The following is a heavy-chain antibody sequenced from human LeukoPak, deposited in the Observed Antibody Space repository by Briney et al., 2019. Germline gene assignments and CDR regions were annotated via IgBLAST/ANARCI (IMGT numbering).Heavy chain of an antibody. CDR2: IYYRGNT. CDR3: ARGIYDRSGSSYYYYHMDV. CDR1: GSSISSYY. Sequence: PSETMSLTCFVSGSSISSYYWSWIRQPPGKGLEWIGYIYYRGNTNYNPSLKSRVTISLDTSKNQFSLRLSSVTAADTAVYHCARGIYDRSGSSYYYYHMDVWGKGTTVTVSS. V-gene: IGHV4-59*01. D-gene: IGHD3-22*01. J-gene: IGHJ6*03.